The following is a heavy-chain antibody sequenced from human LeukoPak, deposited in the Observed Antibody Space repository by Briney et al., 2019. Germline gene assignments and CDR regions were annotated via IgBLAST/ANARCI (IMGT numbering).Heavy chain of an antibody. CDR3: ARDLYFYGSGNYVPGLPDY. CDR2: ICGRGTTK. D-gene: IGHD3-10*01. Sequence: GGSLRLSCVASGFNFNTYEMNGVRQAPGKRLEWVSYICGRGTTKYYADSVKGRFTISRDSAENSLYLQMNDLRVEDTAVYYCARDLYFYGSGNYVPGLPDYWGQGTLVTASS. J-gene: IGHJ4*02. V-gene: IGHV3-48*03. CDR1: GFNFNTYE.